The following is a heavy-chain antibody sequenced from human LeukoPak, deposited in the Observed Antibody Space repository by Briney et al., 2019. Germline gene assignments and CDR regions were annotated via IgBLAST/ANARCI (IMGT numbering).Heavy chain of an antibody. Sequence: SETLSLTCAVSGASISSHYWSWIRQPPGKGLEWIGYTSGSISDNPSLKSRVAVLVDPSQNQVSLSLTSVTAADTAVYYCARVLAIFGLDTTDFYMDVWGKGTTVTVSS. CDR2: TSGSI. D-gene: IGHD3/OR15-3a*01. V-gene: IGHV4-59*11. CDR1: GASISSHY. J-gene: IGHJ6*03. CDR3: ARVLAIFGLDTTDFYMDV.